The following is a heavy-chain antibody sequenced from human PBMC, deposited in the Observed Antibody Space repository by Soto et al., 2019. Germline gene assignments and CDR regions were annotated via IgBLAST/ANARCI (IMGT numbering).Heavy chain of an antibody. CDR3: ARGEKGYILTGHWFDP. V-gene: IGHV4-34*01. CDR2: INHSGST. CDR1: GGSFSGYY. D-gene: IGHD3-9*01. J-gene: IGHJ5*02. Sequence: SETLSLTCAVYGGSFSGYYWSWIRQPPGKGLEWIGEINHSGSTNYNPSLKSRVTISVDTSKNQFSLKLSSVTAADTAVYYCARGEKGYILTGHWFDPWGQGTLVTVSS.